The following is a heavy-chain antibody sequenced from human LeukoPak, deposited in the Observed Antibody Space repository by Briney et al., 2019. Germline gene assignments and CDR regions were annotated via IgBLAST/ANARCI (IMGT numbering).Heavy chain of an antibody. V-gene: IGHV4-39*07. J-gene: IGHJ5*02. CDR3: ARDGRWLNWFDP. Sequence: PSETLSLTCTVSGGSISSSSYYWGWIRQPPGKGLEWIGSIYYSGSTYYNPSLKSRVTISVDTSKNQFSLKLSSGTAADTAVYYCARDGRWLNWFDPWGQGTLVTVSS. D-gene: IGHD4-23*01. CDR2: IYYSGST. CDR1: GGSISSSSYY.